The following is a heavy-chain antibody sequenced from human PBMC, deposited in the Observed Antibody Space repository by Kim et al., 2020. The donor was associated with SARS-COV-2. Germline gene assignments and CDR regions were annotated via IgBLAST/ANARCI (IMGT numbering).Heavy chain of an antibody. CDR1: GFKFDITS. Sequence: GGSLRLSCAASGFKFDITSMGWVRQAPGKGLECVSAITGPGNTFYADSVRGRFTISRDNSNNMLFLQMNSLRAEDTALYYCARRVEGAFNFWGQVTVVTV. CDR2: ITGPGNT. CDR3: ARRVEGAFNF. J-gene: IGHJ3*01. V-gene: IGHV3-23*01.